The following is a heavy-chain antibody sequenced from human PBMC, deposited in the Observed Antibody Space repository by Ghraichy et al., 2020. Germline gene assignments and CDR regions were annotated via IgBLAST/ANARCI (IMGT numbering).Heavy chain of an antibody. CDR3: ARDGGVRGLLSPSYGMDV. CDR2: ISSSSGTI. J-gene: IGHJ6*02. CDR1: GFTFSTCS. V-gene: IGHV3-48*02. Sequence: GESLNISCAASGFTFSTCSMNWVRQAPGKGLEWLSYISSSSGTIYYADSVKGRFTISRDNAKNSLYLQMNSLRDEDTAVYYCARDGGVRGLLSPSYGMDVWGQGTTVTVSS. D-gene: IGHD3-10*01.